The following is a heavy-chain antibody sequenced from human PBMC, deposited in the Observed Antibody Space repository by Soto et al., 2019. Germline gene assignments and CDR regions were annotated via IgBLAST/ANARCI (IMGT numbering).Heavy chain of an antibody. J-gene: IGHJ5*02. V-gene: IGHV4-39*01. Sequence: QLQLQESGPGLVKPSETLSLTCTVSGGSISSSSYYWGWIRQPPGKGLEWIGSIYYSGSTYYNPSLKSRVTISVDTSKNQFSLKLSSVTAADTAVYYCARHGIVVVPAAPPFDPWGQGTLVTVSS. CDR1: GGSISSSSYY. CDR3: ARHGIVVVPAAPPFDP. CDR2: IYYSGST. D-gene: IGHD2-2*01.